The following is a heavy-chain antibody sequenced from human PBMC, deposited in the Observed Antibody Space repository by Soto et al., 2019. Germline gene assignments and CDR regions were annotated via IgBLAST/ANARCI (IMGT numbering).Heavy chain of an antibody. Sequence: PSETLPLTCTVCGGSVSRNCWSWIRQPPGKGLEWIGYIYYSGSTNYNPSLKSRVTISVDTSKNQFSLKLSSVTAADTAVYYCARALRYSYGLGDFDYWGQGTLVTVSS. D-gene: IGHD5-18*01. CDR1: GGSVSRNC. V-gene: IGHV4-59*02. CDR2: IYYSGST. J-gene: IGHJ4*02. CDR3: ARALRYSYGLGDFDY.